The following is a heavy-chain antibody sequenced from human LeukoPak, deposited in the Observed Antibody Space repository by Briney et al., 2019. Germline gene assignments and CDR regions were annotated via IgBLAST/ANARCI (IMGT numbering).Heavy chain of an antibody. V-gene: IGHV4-30-2*01. CDR1: GGSISSGGYY. D-gene: IGHD2-2*03. CDR3: ARGGYCSSTSCYYYFDY. J-gene: IGHJ4*02. CDR2: IYHSGST. Sequence: SETLSLTCTVSGGSISSGGYYWSWIRQPPGKGLEWIGYIYHSGSTYYNPSLKSRVTISVDRSKNQFSLKLSSVTAADTAVYYCARGGYCSSTSCYYYFDYWGQGTLVTVSS.